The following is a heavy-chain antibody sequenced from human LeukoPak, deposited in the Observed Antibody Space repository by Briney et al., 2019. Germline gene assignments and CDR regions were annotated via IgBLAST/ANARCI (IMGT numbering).Heavy chain of an antibody. V-gene: IGHV3-23*01. CDR1: GFTFSSYA. CDR2: ISGSGGST. J-gene: IGHJ6*03. D-gene: IGHD1-1*01. CDR3: AKGNGNYYYYMDV. Sequence: GGSLRLSCAASGFTFSSYAMSWVRQAPGKGLEWVSAISGSGGSTYYADSVKGRFTISRDNSKNTLYLQMNSLRAEDTALYYCAKGNGNYYYYMDVWGKGATVTVSS.